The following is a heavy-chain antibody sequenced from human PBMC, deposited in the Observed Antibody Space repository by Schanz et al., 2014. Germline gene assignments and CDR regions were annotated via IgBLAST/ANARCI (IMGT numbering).Heavy chain of an antibody. V-gene: IGHV3-33*06. CDR3: AKDLPAVAVAPLMTGLYDS. J-gene: IGHJ4*02. CDR2: IWYDGSKT. D-gene: IGHD6-19*01. CDR1: GFSFDKYG. Sequence: QVQLMESGGGVVQPGRSLRLSCAASGFSFDKYGMHWVRQAPGKGLEWVGVIWYDGSKTYYADSVRGRFTISRENSKNTLHLQMNSLRAEDTAVYHCAKDLPAVAVAPLMTGLYDSWGQGTLVTVSS.